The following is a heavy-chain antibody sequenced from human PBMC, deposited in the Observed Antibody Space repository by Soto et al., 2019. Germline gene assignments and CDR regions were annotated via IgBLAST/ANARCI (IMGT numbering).Heavy chain of an antibody. V-gene: IGHV4-59*01. CDR3: ARVSDFWSGYYGFDT. CDR2: IYYSGST. Sequence: SETLSLTCTVSGGSISSYYWSWIRQPPGKGLEWIGYIYYSGSTNYNPSLKSRVTISVDTSKNQFSLKLSSVTAADTAVYYCARVSDFWSGYYGFDTWGQGTLVTVSS. D-gene: IGHD3-3*01. J-gene: IGHJ5*02. CDR1: GGSISSYY.